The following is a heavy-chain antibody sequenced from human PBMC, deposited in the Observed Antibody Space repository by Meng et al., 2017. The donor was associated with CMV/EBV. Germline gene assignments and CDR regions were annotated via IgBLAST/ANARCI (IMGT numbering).Heavy chain of an antibody. V-gene: IGHV3-74*01. CDR1: GFTFSSYW. CDR3: ARGFRYGDRLTSMYDAFDI. D-gene: IGHD4-17*01. CDR2: INSDGSST. Sequence: GGSLRLSCAASGFTFSSYWMHWVRQAPGKGLVWVSRINSDGSSTSYADSVKGRFTISRDNAKNTLYLQMNSLRAEDTAVYYCARGFRYGDRLTSMYDAFDIWGQGTMVTVSS. J-gene: IGHJ3*02.